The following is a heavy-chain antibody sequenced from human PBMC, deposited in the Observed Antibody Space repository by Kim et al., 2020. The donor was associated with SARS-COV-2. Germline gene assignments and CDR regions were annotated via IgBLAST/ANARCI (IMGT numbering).Heavy chain of an antibody. J-gene: IGHJ4*01. CDR1: GGSFSGYY. CDR2: INHSGST. Sequence: SETLSLTCAVYGGSFSGYYWSWIRQPPGKGLEWIGEINHSGSTNYNPSLKSRVTISVDTSKNQFSLKLSSVTAADTAVYYCARPRRYSSGWLYYFDYWG. V-gene: IGHV4-34*01. CDR3: ARPRRYSSGWLYYFDY. D-gene: IGHD6-19*01.